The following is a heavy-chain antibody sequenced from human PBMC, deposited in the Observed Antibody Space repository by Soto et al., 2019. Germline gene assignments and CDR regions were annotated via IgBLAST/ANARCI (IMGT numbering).Heavy chain of an antibody. Sequence: PGGSLRLSCGASGFTFSSYAMKWVRQAPGKGLEWVSLIGESGTPTYYADSVKGRFTISRDNSGNTLFLEMYSLRAEDTAVYYCARYIPGVRYYGMDVWGQGTTVTVSS. CDR3: ARYIPGVRYYGMDV. CDR2: IGESGTPT. V-gene: IGHV3-23*01. J-gene: IGHJ6*02. CDR1: GFTFSSYA. D-gene: IGHD2-2*01.